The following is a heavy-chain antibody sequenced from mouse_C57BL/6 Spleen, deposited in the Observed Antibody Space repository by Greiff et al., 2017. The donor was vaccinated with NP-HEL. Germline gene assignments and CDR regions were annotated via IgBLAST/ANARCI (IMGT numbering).Heavy chain of an antibody. CDR1: GYTFTSYW. V-gene: IGHV1-50*01. CDR3: ARPPGANAY. Sequence: QVQLQQPGAELVKPGASVKLSCKASGYTFTSYWMQWVKQRPGQGLEWIGEIDPSDSYTNYNQKFKGKATLTVDTSSSTAYMQLSSLTSEDSAVYYCARPPGANAYWGQGTLVTVSA. D-gene: IGHD3-1*01. J-gene: IGHJ3*01. CDR2: IDPSDSYT.